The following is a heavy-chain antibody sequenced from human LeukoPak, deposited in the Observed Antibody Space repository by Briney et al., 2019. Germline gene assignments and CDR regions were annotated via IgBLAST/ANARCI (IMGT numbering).Heavy chain of an antibody. D-gene: IGHD6-13*01. CDR3: AKDATSSVPLKSEGQGQQLVSYYFDY. J-gene: IGHJ4*02. Sequence: PGGSLRLSCAASGFTFSSYGMHWVRQAPGKGLEWVAFIRYDGTNKYYVDSVKGRFTISRDNSKNTLYLQMNSLRAEDTAVYYCAKDATSSVPLKSEGQGQQLVSYYFDYWGQGTLVTVSS. CDR2: IRYDGTNK. CDR1: GFTFSSYG. V-gene: IGHV3-30*02.